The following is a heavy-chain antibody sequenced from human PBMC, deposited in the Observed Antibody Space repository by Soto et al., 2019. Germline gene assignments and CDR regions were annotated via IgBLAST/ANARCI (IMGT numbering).Heavy chain of an antibody. CDR3: ARDLGTTIAGPPRRETDGWLDP. Sequence: QVQLVQSGAEVKRPGSSVKLSCKASGGTFTYYGISWVRQAPGQGLEWMGGIIPIIGPATYAQKFQGRLTITADQSTSTAYMELSSLGSEDTALYYCARDLGTTIAGPPRRETDGWLDPCGQGTLVNVSS. V-gene: IGHV1-69*01. CDR1: GGTFTYYG. CDR2: IIPIIGPA. J-gene: IGHJ5*02. D-gene: IGHD3-22*01.